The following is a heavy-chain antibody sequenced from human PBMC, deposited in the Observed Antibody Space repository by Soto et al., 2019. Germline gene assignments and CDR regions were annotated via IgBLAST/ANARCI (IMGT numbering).Heavy chain of an antibody. Sequence: PSETLSLTCAVSGGSISSSNWWSWVRQPPGKGLEWIGEIYHSGSTNYNPSLKSRVTISVDKSKNQFSLKLSSVTAADTAVYYCARHSYDFWSGFDYWGQGTLVTVSS. V-gene: IGHV4-4*02. CDR2: IYHSGST. CDR1: GGSISSSNW. D-gene: IGHD3-3*01. J-gene: IGHJ4*02. CDR3: ARHSYDFWSGFDY.